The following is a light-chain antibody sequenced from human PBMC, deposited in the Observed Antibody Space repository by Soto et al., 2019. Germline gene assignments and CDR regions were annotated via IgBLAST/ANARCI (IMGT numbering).Light chain of an antibody. CDR1: QSISNSY. V-gene: IGKV3-20*01. CDR3: HQYGSAPART. CDR2: GAS. J-gene: IGKJ1*01. Sequence: EIVLTQSPGTLSLFPGERATLTCRASQSISNSYLACYQQKPSQATILLIHGASIMATGIPDRFSGAGSGTYFTLTISRLEPEDFAVYYCHQYGSAPARTFGQGTKVEI.